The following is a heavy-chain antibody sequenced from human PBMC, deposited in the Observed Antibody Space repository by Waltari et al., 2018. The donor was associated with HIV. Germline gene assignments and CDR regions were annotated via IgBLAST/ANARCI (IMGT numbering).Heavy chain of an antibody. D-gene: IGHD2-15*01. J-gene: IGHJ4*02. CDR3: VRDDPGYVAIDY. CDR1: GFNFRRFS. Sequence: LVQSGGGEVQAGGSLVLSCSGSGFNFRRFSLNWVRQTPRRGLEWVASLRRDTYEANYLASVRGRFIISRDNAKSSAYLEMTSLRVEDTATYYCVRDDPGYVAIDYWGQGSQVVVS. V-gene: IGHV3-7*03. CDR2: LRRDTYEA.